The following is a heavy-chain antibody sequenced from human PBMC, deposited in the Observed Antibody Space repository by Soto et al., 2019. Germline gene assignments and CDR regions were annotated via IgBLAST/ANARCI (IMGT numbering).Heavy chain of an antibody. D-gene: IGHD2-15*01. CDR2: FYYDGST. J-gene: IGHJ4*02. Sequence: PSETLSLTCTVSGGSISSYYWSWIRQPPGKGLEWIGYFYYDGSTNYNPSLKSRVTVSGDTSKNQVSLKLSSVTAADTAVYYCARHFCSGGTCYFVFDLWGQGTLVTVSS. CDR1: GGSISSYY. CDR3: ARHFCSGGTCYFVFDL. V-gene: IGHV4-59*08.